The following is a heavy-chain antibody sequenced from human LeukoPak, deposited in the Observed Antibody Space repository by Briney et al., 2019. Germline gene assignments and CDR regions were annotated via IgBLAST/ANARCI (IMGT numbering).Heavy chain of an antibody. CDR1: GGSISSYF. D-gene: IGHD6-19*01. CDR2: IYYSGST. V-gene: IGHV4-59*01. J-gene: IGHJ4*02. CDR3: ARAVAGDFDY. Sequence: SETLSLTCTVSGGSISSYFWSWIRQPPGKGLEWIGYIYYSGSTNYNPSLKSRVTISVDTSKNQFSLKLSSVTAADTAVYYCARAVAGDFDYWGQGTLVTVSS.